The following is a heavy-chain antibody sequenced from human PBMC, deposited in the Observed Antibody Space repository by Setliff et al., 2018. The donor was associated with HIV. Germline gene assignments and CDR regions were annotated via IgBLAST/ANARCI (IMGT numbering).Heavy chain of an antibody. D-gene: IGHD2-2*01. Sequence: PSETLSLTCTVSGGSISSHYWSWIRQPPGKGLEWIGYIYYSGSTNYNPSLKSRVTISVDTSKNPFPLKLSPVTAADTAVYYCARGGGRYCSSTNCYPHAFDIWGQGTMVTVSS. CDR3: ARGGGRYCSSTNCYPHAFDI. J-gene: IGHJ3*02. CDR1: GGSISSHY. V-gene: IGHV4-59*11. CDR2: IYYSGST.